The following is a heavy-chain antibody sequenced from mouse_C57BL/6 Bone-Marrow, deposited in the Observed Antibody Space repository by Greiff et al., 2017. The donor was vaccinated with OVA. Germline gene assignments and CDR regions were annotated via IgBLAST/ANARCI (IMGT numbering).Heavy chain of an antibody. Sequence: VQLQQSGAELVRPGASVKLSCTASGFNIKDDYMHWVKQRPEQGLEWIGWIDPENGDTEYASKFQGKATITADTSSNTAYMQLSSLTSEDTAVYYCTPYYSNYRFAYWGQGTLVTVSA. D-gene: IGHD2-5*01. J-gene: IGHJ3*01. CDR1: GFNIKDDY. CDR3: TPYYSNYRFAY. V-gene: IGHV14-4*01. CDR2: IDPENGDT.